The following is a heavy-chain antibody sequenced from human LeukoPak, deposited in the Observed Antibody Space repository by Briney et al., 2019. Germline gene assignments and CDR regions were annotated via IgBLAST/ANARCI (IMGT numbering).Heavy chain of an antibody. D-gene: IGHD6-6*01. CDR3: AREGSSSSGTNWFDP. V-gene: IGHV4-39*07. CDR2: IYYSGST. CDR1: GGSISSSSYY. J-gene: IGHJ5*02. Sequence: NTSETLSLTCTVSGGSISSSSYYWGWIRQPPGKGLEWIGSIYYSGSTYYNPSLKSRVTISVDTSKNQFSLKLSSVTAADTAVYYCAREGSSSSGTNWFDPWGQGTLVTVSS.